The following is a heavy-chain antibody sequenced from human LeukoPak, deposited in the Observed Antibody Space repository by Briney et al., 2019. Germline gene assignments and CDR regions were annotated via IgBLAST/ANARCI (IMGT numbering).Heavy chain of an antibody. CDR1: GYTFASYT. J-gene: IGHJ4*02. D-gene: IGHD1-14*01. CDR3: ARKKVEPDRYFDY. Sequence: ASVKVSCKASGYTFASYTMNWVRQAPGQGLERMGWINTNTGNPTYAQGFTGRFVFSLDTSVSTAYLQISSLKAEDTAVYYCARKKVEPDRYFDYWGQGTLVTVSS. V-gene: IGHV7-4-1*02. CDR2: INTNTGNP.